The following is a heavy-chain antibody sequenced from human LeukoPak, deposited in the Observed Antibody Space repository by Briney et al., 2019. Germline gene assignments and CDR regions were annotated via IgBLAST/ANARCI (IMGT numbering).Heavy chain of an antibody. Sequence: GGSLRLSCAASGFTFSTFEMNWVRQAPGKGLEWVSYISSGGSTIYYADSVKGRFTISRDNARNSLFLQMNSLRAEDTAVYYCARPFYCSGGSCYSGLGYWGQGTLVTVSS. CDR2: ISSGGSTI. V-gene: IGHV3-48*03. CDR3: ARPFYCSGGSCYSGLGY. CDR1: GFTFSTFE. J-gene: IGHJ4*02. D-gene: IGHD2-15*01.